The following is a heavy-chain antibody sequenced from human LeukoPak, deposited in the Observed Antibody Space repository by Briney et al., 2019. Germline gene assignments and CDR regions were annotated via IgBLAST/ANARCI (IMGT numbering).Heavy chain of an antibody. D-gene: IGHD1-26*01. CDR1: GFTFSSYG. J-gene: IGHJ6*02. CDR2: ISYDGSNK. CDR3: AKDLLGGDSGSYYEVGELGMDV. V-gene: IGHV3-30*18. Sequence: PGGSLRLSCAVSGFTFSSYGTHWVRQAPGKGLEWVAVISYDGSNKYYADSVKGRFTISRDKSKNTLYLQMNSLRAEDTAVYYCAKDLLGGDSGSYYEVGELGMDVWGQGTTVTVSS.